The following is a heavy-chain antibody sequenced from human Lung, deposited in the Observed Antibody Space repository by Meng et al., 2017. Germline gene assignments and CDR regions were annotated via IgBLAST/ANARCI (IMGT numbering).Heavy chain of an antibody. D-gene: IGHD4-11*01. V-gene: IGHV4-34*01. CDR2: INHSGST. Sequence: QVQGQQWGAGLLKPSETLSLTCVVSGGSFSDYYWSWIRQPPGKGLEWIGEINHSGSTNYNPSLESRATISVDTSQNNLSLKLSSVTAADSAVYYCARGPTTMAHDFDYWGQGTLVTVSS. CDR1: GGSFSDYY. CDR3: ARGPTTMAHDFDY. J-gene: IGHJ4*02.